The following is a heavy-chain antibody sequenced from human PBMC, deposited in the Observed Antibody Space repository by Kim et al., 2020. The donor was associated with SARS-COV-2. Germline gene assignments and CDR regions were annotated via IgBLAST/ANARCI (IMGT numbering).Heavy chain of an antibody. D-gene: IGHD2-2*01. J-gene: IGHJ5*02. CDR1: GYTFTDYY. V-gene: IGHV1-2*06. Sequence: ASVKVSCKGSGYTFTDYYIHWVRQAPGQGLEWMGRINPKSGGTDFAQRFQGRVTMTRDTSIGTAYMELSRLTSDDTAVYYCATVTGISSWFHTWGQGTLVTVSS. CDR3: ATVTGISSWFHT. CDR2: INPKSGGT.